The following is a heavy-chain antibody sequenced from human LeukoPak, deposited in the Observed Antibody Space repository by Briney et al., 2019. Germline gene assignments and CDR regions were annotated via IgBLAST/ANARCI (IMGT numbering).Heavy chain of an antibody. Sequence: GESLKISCQGFGFIFTSNYIGWVRQMPAKGLEWMGIIYPGDSSTRYSPSFEGQVTISADKSTSTAYLQWSSLKASDTAMYYCAIRSVRYFESWGQGTLVTVSP. CDR2: IYPGDSST. J-gene: IGHJ4*02. V-gene: IGHV5-51*01. D-gene: IGHD3-3*01. CDR3: AIRSVRYFES. CDR1: GFIFTSNY.